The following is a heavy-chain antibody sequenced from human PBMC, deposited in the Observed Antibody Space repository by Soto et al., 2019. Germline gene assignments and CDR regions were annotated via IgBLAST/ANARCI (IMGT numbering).Heavy chain of an antibody. V-gene: IGHV1-18*04. J-gene: IGHJ3*02. D-gene: IGHD3-22*01. CDR1: GYTFTNYG. CDR2: SSTYNSNT. Sequence: SVKLSCKASGYTFTNYGINWVRQAPGRGLEWMGWSSTYNSNTNYAQRFRGRVTMTTDRGTSTGYMELRSLTSEDTAVYFCARCDQAIVVPRGAFDIWGQGTLVTVSS. CDR3: ARCDQAIVVPRGAFDI.